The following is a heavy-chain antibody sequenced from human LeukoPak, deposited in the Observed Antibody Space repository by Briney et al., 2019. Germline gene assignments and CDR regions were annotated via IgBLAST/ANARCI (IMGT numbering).Heavy chain of an antibody. D-gene: IGHD2-2*01. J-gene: IGHJ5*02. Sequence: SVKVSCKASGGTFSSYAISWVRQAPGQGLEWMGGIIPIFGTANYAQKFQGRVTITADESTSTAYMELSSLRSEDTAVYYCARGAVDKDQWFDPWGQGTLVTVSP. CDR1: GGTFSSYA. CDR3: ARGAVDKDQWFDP. V-gene: IGHV1-69*13. CDR2: IIPIFGTA.